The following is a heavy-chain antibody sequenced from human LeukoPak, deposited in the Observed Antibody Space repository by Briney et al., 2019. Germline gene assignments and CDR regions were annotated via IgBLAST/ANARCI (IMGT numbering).Heavy chain of an antibody. CDR1: GGSFSGYY. Sequence: SETLSLTCAVYGGSFSGYYWSWIRQPPGKGLEWIGEINHSGSTDYNPSLKSRVTISVDTSKNQFSLKLSSVTAADTAVYYCARRDPHWYFDLWGRGTLVTVSS. CDR2: INHSGST. V-gene: IGHV4-34*01. D-gene: IGHD2-21*01. CDR3: ARRDPHWYFDL. J-gene: IGHJ2*01.